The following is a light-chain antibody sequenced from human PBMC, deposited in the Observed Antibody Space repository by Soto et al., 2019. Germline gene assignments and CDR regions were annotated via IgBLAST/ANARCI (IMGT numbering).Light chain of an antibody. CDR1: SSNIGSNT. V-gene: IGLV1-44*01. Sequence: QSVLTQPPSESWTPGQRVTISCSGSSSNIGSNTVNWYQQLPGTAPKLLIYNNNQRPSGVPDRFSGSKSGTSASLAISGLQSEDEANYYCAAWDDSLNGLVFGTGTKVTLL. CDR3: AAWDDSLNGLV. CDR2: NNN. J-gene: IGLJ1*01.